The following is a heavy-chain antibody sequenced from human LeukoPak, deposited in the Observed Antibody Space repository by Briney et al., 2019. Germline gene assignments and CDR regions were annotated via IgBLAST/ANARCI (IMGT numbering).Heavy chain of an antibody. Sequence: GGSLRLSCAASGFTVSSNYMSWVRQAPGKGLEWVSVIYGGGSTYYADSVKGRFTTSRDNSKNTLYLQMNSLRAEDTAVYYCARTGGSYYFDYWGQGTLVTVSS. D-gene: IGHD1-26*01. V-gene: IGHV3-66*01. CDR2: IYGGGST. CDR3: ARTGGSYYFDY. CDR1: GFTVSSNY. J-gene: IGHJ4*02.